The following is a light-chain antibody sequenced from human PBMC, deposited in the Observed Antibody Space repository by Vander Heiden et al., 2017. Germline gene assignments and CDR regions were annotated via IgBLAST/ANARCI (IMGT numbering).Light chain of an antibody. V-gene: IGKV3-20*01. CDR1: QRVSSSY. CDR2: GAS. J-gene: IGKJ4*01. CDR3: QQYGSSPPLT. Sequence: IVLTQSPGTLSLSPGESATLSFRASQRVSSSYLAWYQQKPGQAPRLLIYGASSRATGIPDRFSGSGSGTDFTLTISRLEPEDFAVYYCQQYGSSPPLTFGGGTKVEIK.